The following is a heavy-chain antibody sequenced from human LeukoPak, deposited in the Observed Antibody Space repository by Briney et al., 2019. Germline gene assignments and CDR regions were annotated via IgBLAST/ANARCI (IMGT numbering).Heavy chain of an antibody. Sequence: PSETLSLTCAVYGGSFSGYYWSWIRQPPGKGLEWIGEINHSGSTNYNPSLKSRVTISVDTSKNQFSLKLSSVTAADTAVYYCASPADYDYGMDVWGQGTTVTFSS. CDR3: ASPADYDYGMDV. J-gene: IGHJ6*02. D-gene: IGHD4/OR15-4a*01. CDR1: GGSFSGYY. V-gene: IGHV4-34*01. CDR2: INHSGST.